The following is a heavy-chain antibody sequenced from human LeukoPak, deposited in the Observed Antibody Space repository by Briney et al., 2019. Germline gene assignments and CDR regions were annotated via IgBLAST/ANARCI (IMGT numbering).Heavy chain of an antibody. Sequence: SETLSLTCAGSGYSISSGYYWGWIRQPPGKGLEWIGSIYHRGSTYYNPSLKSRVTISVDTSKNQISLKLSSVTAADTAVYYCARGSRMVRGSYSNYYMDVWGKGTTVTVSS. V-gene: IGHV4-38-2*01. CDR2: IYHRGST. J-gene: IGHJ6*03. D-gene: IGHD3-10*01. CDR1: GYSISSGYY. CDR3: ARGSRMVRGSYSNYYMDV.